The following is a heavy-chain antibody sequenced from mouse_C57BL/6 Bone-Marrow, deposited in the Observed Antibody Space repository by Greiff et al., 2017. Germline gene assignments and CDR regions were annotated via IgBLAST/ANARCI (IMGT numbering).Heavy chain of an antibody. CDR3: ATRYYGSSPYYAMDY. CDR1: GYTFTSYW. D-gene: IGHD1-1*01. V-gene: IGHV1-64*01. J-gene: IGHJ4*01. Sequence: QVHVKQPGAELVKPGASVKLSCKASGYTFTSYWMHWVKQRPGQGLEWIGMIHPNSGSTNYNEKFKSKATLTVDKSSSTAYMQLSSLTSEDSAVYYCATRYYGSSPYYAMDYWGQGTSVTVSS. CDR2: IHPNSGST.